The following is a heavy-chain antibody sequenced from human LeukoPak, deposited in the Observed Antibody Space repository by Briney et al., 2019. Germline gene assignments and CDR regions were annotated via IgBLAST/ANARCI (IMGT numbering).Heavy chain of an antibody. Sequence: GGSLRLSRVASGFTFSSYEMNWVRQAPGKGLEWISYIESTGRTIYYAESVEGRFTVSRDNAKKSLYLQMNGLRADDTAIYYCARAYGPNLYYFLFAMDVWGQGTTVTVSS. CDR3: ARAYGPNLYYFLFAMDV. J-gene: IGHJ6*02. CDR1: GFTFSSYE. CDR2: IESTGRTI. D-gene: IGHD4-17*01. V-gene: IGHV3-48*03.